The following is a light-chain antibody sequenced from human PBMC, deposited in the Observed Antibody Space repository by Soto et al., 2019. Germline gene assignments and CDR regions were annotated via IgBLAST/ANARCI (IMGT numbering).Light chain of an antibody. CDR1: QSISSY. Sequence: IQMTQSPSSLSASVGDRVTITCRASQSISSYLNWYQQKPGKAPRLLIYAASTLQSGVPSRFSGSGSGADFTLTISRLQPEDFASYYCLQDYSYPRTFGPGTKVEIK. CDR3: LQDYSYPRT. V-gene: IGKV1-6*01. J-gene: IGKJ1*01. CDR2: AAS.